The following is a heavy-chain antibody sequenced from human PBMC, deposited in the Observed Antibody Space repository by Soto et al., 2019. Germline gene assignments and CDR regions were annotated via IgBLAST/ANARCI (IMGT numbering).Heavy chain of an antibody. D-gene: IGHD4-17*01. J-gene: IGHJ4*02. CDR1: GGSISSYY. Sequence: PSEPLALTCNVSGGSISSYYWSCIRQPPGKGLEWIGYIYYSGSTNYNPSLKSRVTISVDTSKNQFSLKLSSVTAADTAVYYCARCGDYVPYYFDYWGQGTLVTVSS. CDR3: ARCGDYVPYYFDY. V-gene: IGHV4-59*01. CDR2: IYYSGST.